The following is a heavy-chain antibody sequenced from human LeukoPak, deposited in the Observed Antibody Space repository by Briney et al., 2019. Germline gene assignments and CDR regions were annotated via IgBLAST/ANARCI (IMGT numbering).Heavy chain of an antibody. V-gene: IGHV1-2*02. J-gene: IGHJ4*02. CDR2: INPNSGGT. CDR3: ARDGDYRDGYNLPLFDY. Sequence: GASVTVSCKASGYTFTGYYMHWVRQAPGQGLEWMGWINPNSGGTNYAQKFQGRVTMTRDTSISTAYMELSRLRSDDTAVYYCARDGDYRDGYNLPLFDYWGQGTLVTVSS. CDR1: GYTFTGYY. D-gene: IGHD5-24*01.